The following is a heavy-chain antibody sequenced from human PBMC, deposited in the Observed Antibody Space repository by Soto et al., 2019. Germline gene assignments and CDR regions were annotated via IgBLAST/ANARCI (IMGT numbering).Heavy chain of an antibody. J-gene: IGHJ4*02. V-gene: IGHV4-61*01. CDR3: ARGPIPVVRRYFDS. CDR1: GGSVSSGYY. D-gene: IGHD2-15*01. Sequence: QVQLQESGPGLVKPSETLSLTCSVSGGSVSSGYYWNWIRQSPGKGLEWIGHLYYTGSTNYNPSLKSRVTISVDASKNQFFLNLTCVTAADTAVYYCARGPIPVVRRYFDSWGQGIPVTVSS. CDR2: LYYTGST.